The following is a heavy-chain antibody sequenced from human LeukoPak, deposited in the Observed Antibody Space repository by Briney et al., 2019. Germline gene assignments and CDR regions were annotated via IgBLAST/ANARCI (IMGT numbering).Heavy chain of an antibody. Sequence: PGRSLRLSCAASGFTFSSYAMHWVRQAPGKGLEWVAVISYDGSNKYYADSVKGRFTISRDNSKNTLYLQMNSPRAEDTAVYYCARVLVSEAGYYYYGMDVWGQGTTVTVSS. CDR1: GFTFSSYA. CDR2: ISYDGSNK. D-gene: IGHD2-21*01. V-gene: IGHV3-30-3*01. CDR3: ARVLVSEAGYYYYGMDV. J-gene: IGHJ6*02.